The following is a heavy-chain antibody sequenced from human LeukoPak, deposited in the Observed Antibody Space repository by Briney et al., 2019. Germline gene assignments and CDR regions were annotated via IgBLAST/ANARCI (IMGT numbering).Heavy chain of an antibody. CDR3: ARARANYDILTGCDY. D-gene: IGHD3-9*01. CDR1: GYPFNGYY. V-gene: IGHV1-2*06. Sequence: ASVKVSCKASGYPFNGYYMHCVRQAPGQGLECMGRSNPNSGGTNYAQKFQGRGTMTRDTSISTAYMELSRLRSDDTAVYYCARARANYDILTGCDYWGQGTLVTVSS. CDR2: SNPNSGGT. J-gene: IGHJ4*02.